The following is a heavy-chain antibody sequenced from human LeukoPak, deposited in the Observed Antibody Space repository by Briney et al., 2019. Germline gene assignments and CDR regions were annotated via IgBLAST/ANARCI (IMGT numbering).Heavy chain of an antibody. CDR3: ARFVGWFGYFDY. CDR2: IYHSGST. CDR1: GGSISSGGYS. D-gene: IGHD3-10*01. V-gene: IGHV4-30-2*01. J-gene: IGHJ4*02. Sequence: SETLSLTCAVSGGSISSGGYSWSWIRQPPGKGLEWIGYIYHSGSTYYNPSLKSRVTISVDRSKNQFSLKLSSVTAADTAVYYCARFVGWFGYFDYWGQGTLVTVSS.